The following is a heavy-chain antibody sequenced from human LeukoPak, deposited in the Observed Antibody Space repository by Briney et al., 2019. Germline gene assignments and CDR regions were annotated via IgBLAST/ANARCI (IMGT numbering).Heavy chain of an antibody. Sequence: SETLSLTCTVSGGSISRYYWSWIRQPPGKGLEWIGYIYYSGSTNYNPSLKSRVTISVDTSKNQFSLKLSSVTAADTAVYYCARGNLDYYYYYMDVWGKGTTVTVSS. CDR1: GGSISRYY. V-gene: IGHV4-59*01. D-gene: IGHD1-7*01. J-gene: IGHJ6*03. CDR3: ARGNLDYYYYYMDV. CDR2: IYYSGST.